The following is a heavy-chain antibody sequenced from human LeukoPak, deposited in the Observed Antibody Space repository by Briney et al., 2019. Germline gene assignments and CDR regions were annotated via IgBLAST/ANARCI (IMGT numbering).Heavy chain of an antibody. CDR2: IRYDGSNK. CDR1: GFTFSSYG. V-gene: IGHV3-30*02. Sequence: GGSLRLSCAASGFTFSSYGMHWVRQAPGKGLEWVAFIRYDGSNKYYADSVKGRFTISRDNSKNTLYLQMNSLRAEDTAVYYCAKDEGIAVAGTGGFDYWGQGTLVTVSP. CDR3: AKDEGIAVAGTGGFDY. D-gene: IGHD6-19*01. J-gene: IGHJ4*02.